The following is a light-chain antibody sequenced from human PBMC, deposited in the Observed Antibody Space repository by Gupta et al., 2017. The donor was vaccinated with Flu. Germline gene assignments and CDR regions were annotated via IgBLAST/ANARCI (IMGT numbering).Light chain of an antibody. CDR2: GSS. CDR3: HHDGTSPST. V-gene: IGKV3-20*01. Sequence: GPLSFSLEDTVTLSCRARHTVNKTNLAWYQQKPGQAPRLLIYGSSNRAMGLPVRFSGGGSGTDFTLTINRLEPEDFALSYCHHDGTSPSTFGQGTKVEIK. J-gene: IGKJ2*01. CDR1: HTVNKTN.